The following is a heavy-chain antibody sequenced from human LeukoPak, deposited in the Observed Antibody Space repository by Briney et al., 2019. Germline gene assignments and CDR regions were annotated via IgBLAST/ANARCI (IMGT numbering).Heavy chain of an antibody. CDR1: GGTFSSYA. J-gene: IGHJ4*02. CDR3: AREYPYSGLDY. D-gene: IGHD6-13*01. CDR2: IIPIFGRA. V-gene: IGHV1-69*06. Sequence: SVKLSCKASGGTFSSYAISWGRQAPGQGLEWMGGIIPIFGRANYAQKFQGRVTITADKSTSTAYMELSSLRSEDTAVYYCAREYPYSGLDYWGQGTLVTVSS.